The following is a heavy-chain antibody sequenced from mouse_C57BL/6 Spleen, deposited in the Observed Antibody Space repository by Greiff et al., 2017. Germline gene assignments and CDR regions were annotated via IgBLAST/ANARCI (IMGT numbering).Heavy chain of an antibody. CDR3: TRSDYDYALYAMDY. CDR2: IYPGNSDT. J-gene: IGHJ4*01. Sequence: EVQRVESGTVLARPGASVKMSCKTSGYTFTSYWMHWVKQRPGQGLEWIGAIYPGNSDTSYNQKFKGKAKLTAVTSASTAYMELSSLTNEDSAVYYCTRSDYDYALYAMDYWGQGTSVTVSS. D-gene: IGHD2-4*01. CDR1: GYTFTSYW. V-gene: IGHV1-5*01.